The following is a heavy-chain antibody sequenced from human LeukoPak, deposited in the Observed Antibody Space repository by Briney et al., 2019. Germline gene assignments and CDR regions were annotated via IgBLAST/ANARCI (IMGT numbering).Heavy chain of an antibody. D-gene: IGHD3-3*01. Sequence: GGSLRLSCSASGFTFSSYEMNWVRQAPGKGLEWVSYISSSGNTIYYADSVKSRFTISRDNAKNSLFLQMNSLRAEDTAVYYCARDLEHRSGYTLDYWGQGTLVTVSS. V-gene: IGHV3-48*03. CDR1: GFTFSSYE. CDR3: ARDLEHRSGYTLDY. CDR2: ISSSGNTI. J-gene: IGHJ4*02.